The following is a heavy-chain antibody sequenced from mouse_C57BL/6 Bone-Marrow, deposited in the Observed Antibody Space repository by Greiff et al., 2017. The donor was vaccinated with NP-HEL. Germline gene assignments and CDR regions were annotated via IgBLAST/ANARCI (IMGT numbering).Heavy chain of an antibody. CDR2: INPSSGYT. Sequence: VMLVESGAELARPGASVKMSCKASGYNFTSYTMHWVKQRPGQGLEWIGYINPSSGYTKYNQKFKDKATLTADKSSSTAYMQLSSLTSEDSAVYYCARRCGDVWGTGTTVTVSS. CDR1: GYNFTSYT. J-gene: IGHJ1*03. V-gene: IGHV1-4*01. CDR3: ARRCGDV.